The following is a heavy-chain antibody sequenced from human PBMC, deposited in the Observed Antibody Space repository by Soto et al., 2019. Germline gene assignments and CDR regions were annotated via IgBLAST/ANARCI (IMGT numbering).Heavy chain of an antibody. V-gene: IGHV3-30*03. J-gene: IGHJ5*01. Sequence: QVQLVESGGGVVQPGRSLRLTCAASGFIFSGSGMHWVRQAPGKGLEWVALVSNDGIRKYYGDSVKGRFTISRDNAENTLYLQMNSLRAEDTAVYYCARWVGGSMYDNSGKYDSWGQGTLVTVPS. D-gene: IGHD3-22*01. CDR2: VSNDGIRK. CDR3: ARWVGGSMYDNSGKYDS. CDR1: GFIFSGSG.